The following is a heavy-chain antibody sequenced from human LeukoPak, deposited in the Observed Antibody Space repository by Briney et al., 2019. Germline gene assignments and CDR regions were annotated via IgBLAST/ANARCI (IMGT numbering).Heavy chain of an antibody. Sequence: PGGSLRLSCAASGLTFSSYAMSWVRQAPGKGLEWVSAISGSGGSTYYADSVKGRFTISRDNSKNTLYLQMNSLRAEDTAVYYCATGDSSGYYAVDYWGQGTLVTVSS. CDR1: GLTFSSYA. V-gene: IGHV3-23*01. D-gene: IGHD3-22*01. J-gene: IGHJ4*02. CDR3: ATGDSSGYYAVDY. CDR2: ISGSGGST.